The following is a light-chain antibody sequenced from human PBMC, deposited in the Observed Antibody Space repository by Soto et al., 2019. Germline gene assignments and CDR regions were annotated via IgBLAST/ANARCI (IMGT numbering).Light chain of an antibody. CDR3: QQYGSSPPVT. CDR2: GAS. J-gene: IGKJ3*01. Sequence: EIVLTHSPGTLSLSPGEIATLSCRASQSVTGSYLAWYQQKPGQAPRLLIYGASSRASGIPDRFIGSGSGTDFTLTISRLEPEDFAVYYCQQYGSSPPVTFGPGTKVDIK. CDR1: QSVTGSY. V-gene: IGKV3-20*01.